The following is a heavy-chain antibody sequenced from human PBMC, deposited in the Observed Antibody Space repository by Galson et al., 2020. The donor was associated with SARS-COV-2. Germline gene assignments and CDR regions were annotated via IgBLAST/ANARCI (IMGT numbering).Heavy chain of an antibody. D-gene: IGHD3-3*01. Sequence: SQTLSLTYTVSGASVTGTTYYWTWIRQPAGKGLEWIGHIYSSGSAYYNPSLKSRATISVDTSESHFSLKLSSVTAADTAVYYCAGYDFWSASYSWGEGTLVTVSS. V-gene: IGHV4-61*09. CDR3: AGYDFWSASYS. CDR1: GASVTGTTYY. J-gene: IGHJ4*02. CDR2: IYSSGSA.